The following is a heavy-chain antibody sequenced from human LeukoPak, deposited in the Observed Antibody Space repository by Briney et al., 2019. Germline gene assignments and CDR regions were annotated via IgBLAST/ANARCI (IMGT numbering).Heavy chain of an antibody. D-gene: IGHD3-10*01. CDR2: INPSGGST. V-gene: IGHV1-46*01. CDR1: GYTFTSYY. Sequence: ASVKVSCTASGYTFTSYYMHWVRQAPGQGLEWMGIINPSGGSTSYAQKFQGRVTMTRDTSTSTVYMELSSLRSEDTAVYYCARGSGRLSGYYYYMDVWGKGTTVTVSS. CDR3: ARGSGRLSGYYYYMDV. J-gene: IGHJ6*03.